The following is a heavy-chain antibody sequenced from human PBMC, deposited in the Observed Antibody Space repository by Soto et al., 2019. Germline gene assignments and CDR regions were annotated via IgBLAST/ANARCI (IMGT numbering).Heavy chain of an antibody. Sequence: GGSLRLSCAASGFTFSSYSMNWVRQAPGKGLEWVSSISSSSSYIYYADSVKGRFTISRDNAKNSLYLQMNSLRAEDTAVYYCAGLESYGFRGYYYGMDVWGQGTTVTVSS. CDR3: AGLESYGFRGYYYGMDV. D-gene: IGHD5-18*01. J-gene: IGHJ6*02. CDR1: GFTFSSYS. CDR2: ISSSSSYI. V-gene: IGHV3-21*01.